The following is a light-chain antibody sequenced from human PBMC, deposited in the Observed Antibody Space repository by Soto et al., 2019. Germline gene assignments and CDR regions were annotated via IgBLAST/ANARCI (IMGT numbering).Light chain of an antibody. V-gene: IGKV3-11*01. Sequence: EIVLTQSPATLSLSPGERATLSCRASQSVSRYLVWYQQKPGQAPRLLIYDASNRATGIPARFSGSGSGTDFTLTISSLEPEDFAVYYCQHRSSWPGTFGQGTKVEIK. J-gene: IGKJ1*01. CDR3: QHRSSWPGT. CDR2: DAS. CDR1: QSVSRY.